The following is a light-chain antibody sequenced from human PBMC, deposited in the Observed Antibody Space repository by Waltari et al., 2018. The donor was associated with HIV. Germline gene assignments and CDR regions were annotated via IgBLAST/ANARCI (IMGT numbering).Light chain of an antibody. V-gene: IGKV4-1*01. CDR3: HQYYTTPRT. Sequence: DIVMTQSPDTLALSLGERATINCRSRQSVQYSNNNNYLAWYQQKPGQPPKLLIYWASSRQSGVPDRFSGSGSGTDFTLTISSLQAEDVAVYYCHQYYTTPRTFGQGTKLEIK. CDR2: WAS. J-gene: IGKJ2*01. CDR1: QSVQYSNNNNY.